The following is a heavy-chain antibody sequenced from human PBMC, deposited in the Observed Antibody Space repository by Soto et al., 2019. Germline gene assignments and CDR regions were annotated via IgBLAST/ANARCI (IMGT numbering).Heavy chain of an antibody. CDR2: INHSGST. Sequence: SETLSLTCAVYGGSFSGYYWSWIRQPPGKGLEWIGEINHSGSTNYNPSLKSRVTISVDTSRNQFSLKLSSVTAADTAVYYCARADYVWGSYRYTRGWFDPWGQGTLVTVS. CDR3: ARADYVWGSYRYTRGWFDP. J-gene: IGHJ5*02. D-gene: IGHD3-16*02. CDR1: GGSFSGYY. V-gene: IGHV4-34*01.